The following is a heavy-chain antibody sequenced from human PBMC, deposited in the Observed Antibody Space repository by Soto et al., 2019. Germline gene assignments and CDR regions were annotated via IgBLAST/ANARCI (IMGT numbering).Heavy chain of an antibody. Sequence: ASVKVSCKASGYTFTGYYMHWVRQAPGQGLEWMGWINPNSGGTNYAQKFQGWVTMTRDTSISTAYMELSRLRSDDTAVYYCAREYSSGWLGVRHGGMDVWGQGTTVTVAS. J-gene: IGHJ6*02. V-gene: IGHV1-2*04. CDR3: AREYSSGWLGVRHGGMDV. D-gene: IGHD6-19*01. CDR1: GYTFTGYY. CDR2: INPNSGGT.